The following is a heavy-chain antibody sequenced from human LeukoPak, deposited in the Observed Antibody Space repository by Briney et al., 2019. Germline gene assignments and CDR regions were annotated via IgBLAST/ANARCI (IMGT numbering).Heavy chain of an antibody. Sequence: PGGSLRLSCAASGFTVSSNYMSWVRQAPGKGLEWVSVIYSGGSTYYADSVKGRFTISRDNSKNTLYLQMNSLRAEDTAVYYCTRENHDFWSGYYFDYWGQGTLVTVSS. CDR1: GFTVSSNY. J-gene: IGHJ4*02. CDR2: IYSGGST. D-gene: IGHD3-3*01. CDR3: TRENHDFWSGYYFDY. V-gene: IGHV3-53*01.